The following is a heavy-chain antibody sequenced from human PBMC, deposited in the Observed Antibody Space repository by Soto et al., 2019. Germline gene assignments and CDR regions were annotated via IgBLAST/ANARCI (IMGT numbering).Heavy chain of an antibody. CDR1: GFTFSSYW. D-gene: IGHD3-3*01. V-gene: IGHV3-74*01. Sequence: GGSLRLSCAASGFTFSSYWMHWVRQAPGKGLVWVSRINSDGSSTSYADSVKGRFTISRDNAKNTLYLQMNSLRAEDTAVYYCARDPEVAGRFLEWLLSGGYMDVWGKGTTVTVSS. CDR3: ARDPEVAGRFLEWLLSGGYMDV. CDR2: INSDGSST. J-gene: IGHJ6*03.